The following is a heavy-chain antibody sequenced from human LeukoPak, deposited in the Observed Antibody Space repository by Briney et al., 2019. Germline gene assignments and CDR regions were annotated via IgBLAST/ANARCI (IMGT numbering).Heavy chain of an antibody. Sequence: SETLSLTCTVSGGSISSSSYYWGWIRQPPGKGLEWIGSIYYSGSTYYNPSLKSRVTISLDTSKNQFSLKLSSVTAADTAVYYCARRTLLYSSSWYYFDYWGQGTLVTVSS. D-gene: IGHD6-13*01. CDR3: ARRTLLYSSSWYYFDY. V-gene: IGHV4-39*01. J-gene: IGHJ4*02. CDR2: IYYSGST. CDR1: GGSISSSSYY.